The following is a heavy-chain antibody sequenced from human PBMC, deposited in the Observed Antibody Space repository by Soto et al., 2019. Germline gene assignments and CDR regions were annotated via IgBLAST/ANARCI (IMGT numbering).Heavy chain of an antibody. J-gene: IGHJ4*02. D-gene: IGHD3-9*01. CDR2: IYPGDSDT. CDR1: GYSFTSYW. Sequence: EVQLVQSGAEVKKPGESLKISCKGSGYSFTSYWIGWVRQMPGKGLEGMGIIYPGDSDTRYSPSFQGQVTISADKSISTAYLQWSSLKASDTAMYYCARSHLFDILTGWPIDYWGQGTLVTVSS. V-gene: IGHV5-51*01. CDR3: ARSHLFDILTGWPIDY.